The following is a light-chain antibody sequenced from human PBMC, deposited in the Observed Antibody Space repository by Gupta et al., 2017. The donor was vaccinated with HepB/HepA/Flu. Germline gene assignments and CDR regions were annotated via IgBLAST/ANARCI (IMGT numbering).Light chain of an antibody. CDR2: AAS. Sequence: DIVLTQSPATLSLFLGDRATITCRASRGVSNYLAWYQNKPGKAPRPLIYAASTWATGIPSRFSGSGSGTEFTLTISSLEPEDTAVYYCQQLNRWPLTFGGGTKVEIK. CDR1: RGVSNY. V-gene: IGKV3D-11*01. J-gene: IGKJ4*02. CDR3: QQLNRWPLT.